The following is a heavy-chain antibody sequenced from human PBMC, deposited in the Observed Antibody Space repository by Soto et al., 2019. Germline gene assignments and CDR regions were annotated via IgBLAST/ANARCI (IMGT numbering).Heavy chain of an antibody. CDR1: GYTFNDYE. D-gene: IGHD6-13*01. CDR3: ARGLSSHDY. J-gene: IGHJ4*02. CDR2: MNPNSGET. V-gene: IGHV1-8*02. Sequence: ASVKVSCKTSGYTFNDYEINWVRQATGQDLEWIGWMNPNSGETGYAQKLQGRVTMTTDTSTSTAYMELRSLRSDDTAVYYCARGLSSHDYWGQGTLVTVSS.